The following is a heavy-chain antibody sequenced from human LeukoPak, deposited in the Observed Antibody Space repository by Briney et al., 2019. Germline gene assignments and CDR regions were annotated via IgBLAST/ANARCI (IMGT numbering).Heavy chain of an antibody. Sequence: ASVKVSCKASGYTFTSYYMHWVRRAPGQGLEWMGIINPSGGSTSYAQKFQGRVTMTRDTSTSTVYMELSSLRSEDTAVYYCALGDYGDYVANYWGQGTLVTVSS. CDR2: INPSGGST. D-gene: IGHD4-17*01. J-gene: IGHJ4*02. CDR3: ALGDYGDYVANY. V-gene: IGHV1-46*03. CDR1: GYTFTSYY.